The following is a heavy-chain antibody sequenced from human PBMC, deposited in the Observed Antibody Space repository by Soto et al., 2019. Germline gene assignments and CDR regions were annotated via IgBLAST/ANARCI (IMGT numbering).Heavy chain of an antibody. J-gene: IGHJ3*02. Sequence: GGPLRLSCAASGFTFSSYAMHWVRQAPGKGLEWVAVISYDGSNKYYADSVKGRFTISRDNSKNTLYLQMNSLRAEDTAVYYCARLMVRGVSLSFDIWGQGTMVTVSS. CDR3: ARLMVRGVSLSFDI. D-gene: IGHD3-10*01. V-gene: IGHV3-30-3*01. CDR1: GFTFSSYA. CDR2: ISYDGSNK.